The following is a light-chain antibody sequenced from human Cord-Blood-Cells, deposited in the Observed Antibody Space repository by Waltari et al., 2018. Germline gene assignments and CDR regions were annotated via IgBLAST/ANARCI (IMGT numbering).Light chain of an antibody. CDR1: QSIRSW. CDR3: QQYKSYSYT. CDR2: DAS. J-gene: IGKJ2*01. V-gene: IGKV1-5*01. Sequence: IPRTQSPSSPSASAGDRVTLTCRASQSIRSWLAWYQQKPGKDPKLLIYDASSLESGVPSRFSGSGSGTEFTLTISSLHPDDFATYYCQQYKSYSYTFGQGTKLEIK.